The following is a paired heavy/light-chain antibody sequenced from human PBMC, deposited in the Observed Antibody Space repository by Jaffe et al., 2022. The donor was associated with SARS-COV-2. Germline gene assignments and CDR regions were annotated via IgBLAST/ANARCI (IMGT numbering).Heavy chain of an antibody. CDR2: IFYDGTNK. CDR1: GFTFSSYG. D-gene: IGHD2-2*02. V-gene: IGHV3-33*01. Sequence: QVQLVESGGGVVQPGRSLRLSCAASGFTFSSYGMHWVRQTPGKGLEWVAFIFYDGTNKIYADSVKGRFTISRDNSKNTLYMQMNSLRAEDTAVYYCARDPCTTARCYIYYGLDVWGQGTTVTVSS. J-gene: IGHJ6*02. CDR3: ARDPCTTARCYIYYGLDV.
Light chain of an antibody. J-gene: IGLJ3*02. CDR2: DNN. CDR1: SSNIGNNY. V-gene: IGLV1-51*01. CDR3: ETWDVSLSAVV. Sequence: QSVLTQPPSVSAAPGQRVTISCSGSSSNIGNNYVSWYQQFPGTAPKLLIYDNNKRPSGIPDRFSGSKSGTSATLGITGLQTGDEADYYCETWDVSLSAVVFGGGTKLTVL.